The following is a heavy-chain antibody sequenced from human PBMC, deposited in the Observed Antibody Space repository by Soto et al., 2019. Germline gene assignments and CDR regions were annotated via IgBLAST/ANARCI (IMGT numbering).Heavy chain of an antibody. D-gene: IGHD2-2*02. CDR2: ISSSSSTI. J-gene: IGHJ6*02. V-gene: IGHV3-48*02. CDR1: GFTFSSYS. Sequence: EVQLVESGGGLVQPGGSLRLSCAASGFTFSSYSMNWVRQAPGKGLEWVSYISSSSSTIYYADSVKGRFTISRDNAKNSLYLQMNSLRDDDTAVYYCAREVGYCSSTSCYKYTHYYYYGMDVWGQGTTVTVSS. CDR3: AREVGYCSSTSCYKYTHYYYYGMDV.